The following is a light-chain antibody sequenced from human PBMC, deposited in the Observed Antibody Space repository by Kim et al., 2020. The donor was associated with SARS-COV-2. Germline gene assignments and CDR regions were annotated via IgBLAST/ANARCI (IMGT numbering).Light chain of an antibody. CDR1: SGHSSNV. CDR3: QTWGTGTVV. Sequence: ASVKLTRHLSSGHSSNVIAWHQQQPEKGPRYLMKLNSDGSHTKGDGIPDRFSGSSSGAERYLTISSLQSEDEADYYCQTWGTGTVVFGGGTQLTVL. V-gene: IGLV4-69*01. J-gene: IGLJ2*01. CDR2: LNSDGSH.